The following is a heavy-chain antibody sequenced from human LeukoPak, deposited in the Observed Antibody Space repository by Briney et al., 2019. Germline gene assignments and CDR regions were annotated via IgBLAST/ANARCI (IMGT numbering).Heavy chain of an antibody. CDR2: IIPMFGIA. D-gene: IGHD6-19*01. Sequence: ASVTLSCKASGGTFSRYAISWVRQAPGQGLEWMGGIIPMFGIANYAQKFQGRVTITADESTSTAYMELSSLRSEDTAVYYCARDRPYTGGWRGFDYWGQGTLVTVSS. CDR3: ARDRPYTGGWRGFDY. J-gene: IGHJ4*02. V-gene: IGHV1-69*01. CDR1: GGTFSRYA.